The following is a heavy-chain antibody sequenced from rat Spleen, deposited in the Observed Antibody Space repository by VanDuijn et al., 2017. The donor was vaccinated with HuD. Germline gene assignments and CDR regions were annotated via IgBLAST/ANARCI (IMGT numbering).Heavy chain of an antibody. Sequence: EVQLVESDGGLVQPGRSLKLSCAASGFTFSDYDMAWVRQAPTKGLEWVASINTSGGSTYYRDSVKGRFTVSRDNAKSTLYLQMDSLRSEDTATYYCARQGNWARWFPYWGQGTLVTVSS. D-gene: IGHD4-6*01. V-gene: IGHV5S23*01. CDR3: ARQGNWARWFPY. CDR1: GFTFSDYD. J-gene: IGHJ3*01. CDR2: INTSGGST.